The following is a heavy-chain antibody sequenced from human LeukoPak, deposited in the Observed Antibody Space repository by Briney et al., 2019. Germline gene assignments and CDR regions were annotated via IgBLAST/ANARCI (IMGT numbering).Heavy chain of an antibody. Sequence: AGGSLRLSCAAPGFTFSNHDMSWVRQAPGQGLEWVSSISDSGSHTYYADSVKGRFTISRDNSKNTLFLQMNSLRAEDTAVYYCSKHWDFWGQGILVTVSS. V-gene: IGHV3-23*01. CDR2: ISDSGSHT. CDR3: SKHWDF. D-gene: IGHD1-1*01. CDR1: GFTFSNHD. J-gene: IGHJ4*02.